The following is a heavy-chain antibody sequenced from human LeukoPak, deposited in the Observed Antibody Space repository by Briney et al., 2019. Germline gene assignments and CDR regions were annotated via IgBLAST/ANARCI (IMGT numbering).Heavy chain of an antibody. V-gene: IGHV4-61*02. CDR3: ARDPGDCSNGVCYLFDY. Sequence: PSQTLSLTCTVSGGSISSGNYYWSWIRQPAGKGPEWIGRIYSSGSTNYNPSLKSRVTISVDTPKNQFSLKLSSMTAADTAVYYCARDPGDCSNGVCYLFDYWGHGTLVTVSS. CDR2: IYSSGST. D-gene: IGHD2-8*01. CDR1: GGSISSGNYY. J-gene: IGHJ4*01.